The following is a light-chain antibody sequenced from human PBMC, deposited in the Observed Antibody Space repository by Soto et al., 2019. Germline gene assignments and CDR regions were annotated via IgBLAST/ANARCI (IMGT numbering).Light chain of an antibody. V-gene: IGKV3-20*01. CDR2: GAS. CDR1: QSVSSSY. J-gene: IGKJ2*02. Sequence: EIVLTQSPGTLSLSPGERATLSCRAIQSVSSSYLAWYQQKPGQDPRLLIYGASSRRTGISDRFSGSGSVTDFTLNISRLEPEDFAVYYCQQYGSSPRTFGQRTKLEIK. CDR3: QQYGSSPRT.